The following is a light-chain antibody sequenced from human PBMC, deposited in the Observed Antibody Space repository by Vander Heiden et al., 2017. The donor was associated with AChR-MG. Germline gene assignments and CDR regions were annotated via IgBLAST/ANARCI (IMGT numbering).Light chain of an antibody. J-gene: IGKJ1*01. CDR1: QSVLYNSNNRNY. CDR2: WAS. V-gene: IGKV4-1*01. Sequence: DIVMTQSPDSLAVSLGERATINCKSSQSVLYNSNNRNYVAWYQQRAGHPPKLLIYWASTRESGVPDRFSGSGSGTDFILTISSLQAEDVAVYYCQQYYSTPRTFGQGTKVEIK. CDR3: QQYYSTPRT.